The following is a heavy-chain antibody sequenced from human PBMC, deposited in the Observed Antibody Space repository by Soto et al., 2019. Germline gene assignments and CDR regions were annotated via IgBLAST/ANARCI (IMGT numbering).Heavy chain of an antibody. Sequence: XSGKVSCKASGYTFTSYGISWVRQAPGQGLEWMGWISAYNGNTNYAQKLQGRVTMTTDTSTSTAYMELRSLRSDDTAVYYCARSPRPRWYFDYWGQGTLVTVSS. CDR2: ISAYNGNT. J-gene: IGHJ4*02. CDR3: ARSPRPRWYFDY. V-gene: IGHV1-18*01. CDR1: GYTFTSYG. D-gene: IGHD2-15*01.